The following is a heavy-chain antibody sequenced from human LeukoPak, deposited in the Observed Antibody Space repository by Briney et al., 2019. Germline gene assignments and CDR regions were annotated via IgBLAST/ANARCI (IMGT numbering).Heavy chain of an antibody. D-gene: IGHD1-26*01. Sequence: GGSLRLSCAASGFTFSDYFMTWIRQAPGKGLEWVSYISGSGSTKYYADSVKGRFTISRDNAKNSLDLQMDSLRAEDTAVYYCARLASGSYYLQPNFDYWGQGTLVTVSS. V-gene: IGHV3-11*01. CDR3: ARLASGSYYLQPNFDY. J-gene: IGHJ4*02. CDR1: GFTFSDYF. CDR2: ISGSGSTK.